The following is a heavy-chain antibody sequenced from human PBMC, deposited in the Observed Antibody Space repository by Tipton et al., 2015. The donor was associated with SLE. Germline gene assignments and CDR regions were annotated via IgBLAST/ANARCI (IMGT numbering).Heavy chain of an antibody. D-gene: IGHD3/OR15-3a*01. J-gene: IGHJ1*01. CDR1: GGSINTRYY. V-gene: IGHV4-39*01. CDR2: FHYSGAT. CDR3: ARRADFSAGGGFPN. Sequence: LRLSCTVSGGSINTRYYWGWIRQSPGKGLGGIGSFHYSGATYSKPSLKSRITISIEASKNQFSLRLNSVTAADTGVYYCARRADFSAGGGFPNWGQGTLVTVSS.